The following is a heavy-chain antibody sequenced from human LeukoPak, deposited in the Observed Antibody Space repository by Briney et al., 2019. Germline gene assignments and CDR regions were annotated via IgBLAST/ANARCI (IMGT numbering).Heavy chain of an antibody. CDR2: INPNSGGT. D-gene: IGHD1-26*01. CDR3: ASSLVVGATTAFDY. J-gene: IGHJ4*02. CDR1: GYTCTGYY. Sequence: GASVKVSCKASGYTCTGYYMHWVRQAPGQGLEWMGWINPNSGGTNYAQKFQGRVTMTRDTSISTAYMELSRLRSDDTAVYYCASSLVVGATTAFDYWGQGTLVTVSS. V-gene: IGHV1-2*02.